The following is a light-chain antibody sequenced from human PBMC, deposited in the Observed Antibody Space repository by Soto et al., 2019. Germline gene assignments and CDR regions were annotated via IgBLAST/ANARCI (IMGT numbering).Light chain of an antibody. CDR2: GAS. V-gene: IGKV3-20*01. Sequence: EIVLTQSPGTLSLSPGERATLSCRASQSVSSSYLAWYQQKTGQAPRLLIYGASSRATGIPDRFSGSGFGTDFTLTISRLEPEDFAVYYWHEYCSSRYTFGQGTKLEIK. CDR1: QSVSSSY. J-gene: IGKJ2*01. CDR3: HEYCSSRYT.